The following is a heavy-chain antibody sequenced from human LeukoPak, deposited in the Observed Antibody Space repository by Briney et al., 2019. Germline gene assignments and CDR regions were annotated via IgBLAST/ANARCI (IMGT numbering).Heavy chain of an antibody. CDR2: IYYSGNT. V-gene: IGHV4-59*12. J-gene: IGHJ4*02. CDR1: GGSINSYY. CDR3: ARDAIVGATGDY. D-gene: IGHD1-26*01. Sequence: SETLSLTCTVSGGSINSYYWSWIRQPPGKGLEWIGYIYYSGNTNYNPSLKSRVTISLDTSENQFSLKVSSVTAADTAVYYCARDAIVGATGDYWGQGTLVTVSS.